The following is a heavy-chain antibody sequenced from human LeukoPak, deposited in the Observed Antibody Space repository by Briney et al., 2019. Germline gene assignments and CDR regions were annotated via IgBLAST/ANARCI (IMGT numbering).Heavy chain of an antibody. J-gene: IGHJ3*02. CDR1: GFTVSSNY. Sequence: GGSLRLSCAASGFTVSSNYVSWVRQAPGKGLEWVSVIYSGGSTYYADSVKGRFTISRDNSKNTLYLQMNSLRAEDTAVYYCARGPSIAARYDAFDIWGQGTMVTVSS. CDR2: IYSGGST. D-gene: IGHD6-6*01. CDR3: ARGPSIAARYDAFDI. V-gene: IGHV3-66*01.